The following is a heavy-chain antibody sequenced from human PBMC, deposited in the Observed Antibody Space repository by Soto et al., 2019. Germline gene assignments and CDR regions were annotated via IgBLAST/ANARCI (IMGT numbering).Heavy chain of an antibody. V-gene: IGHV4-4*02. J-gene: IGHJ3*02. Sequence: SETLSLTCAVSGGSISSSNWWSWVRQPPGKGLEWIGEIYHSGSTNYNPSLKSRVTISVDKSKNQFSLKLSSVTAADTAVYYCARDLSDSSGYYYFRAFDIWGQGTMVTVS. CDR1: GGSISSSNW. D-gene: IGHD3-22*01. CDR2: IYHSGST. CDR3: ARDLSDSSGYYYFRAFDI.